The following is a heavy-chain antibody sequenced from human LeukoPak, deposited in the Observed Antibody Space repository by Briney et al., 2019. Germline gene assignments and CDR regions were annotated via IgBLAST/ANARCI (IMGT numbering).Heavy chain of an antibody. Sequence: PGGSLRLSCAASGFTFSSYGMSWVRQAPGKGLEWVSAISGSGGSTYCADSVKGRFTISRDNSKNTLYLQMNSLRAEDTAVYYCAKDIRYFDWSEYFRHWGQGTLVTVSS. CDR2: ISGSGGST. V-gene: IGHV3-23*01. CDR3: AKDIRYFDWSEYFRH. D-gene: IGHD3-9*01. J-gene: IGHJ1*01. CDR1: GFTFSSYG.